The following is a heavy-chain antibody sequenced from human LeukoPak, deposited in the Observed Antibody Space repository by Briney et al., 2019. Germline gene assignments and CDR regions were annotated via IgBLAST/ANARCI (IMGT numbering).Heavy chain of an antibody. Sequence: GGSLRLSCAASGFSFSSFAMSWVRQAPGKGLEWVSAITGSGSNTYYADSVKGRFTISRDNAKNSLYLQMNSLRAEDTAVYYCARTVQLERPVPLRNYYYMDVWGKGTTVTISS. CDR3: ARTVQLERPVPLRNYYYMDV. CDR1: GFSFSSFA. CDR2: ITGSGSNT. V-gene: IGHV3-23*01. D-gene: IGHD1-1*01. J-gene: IGHJ6*03.